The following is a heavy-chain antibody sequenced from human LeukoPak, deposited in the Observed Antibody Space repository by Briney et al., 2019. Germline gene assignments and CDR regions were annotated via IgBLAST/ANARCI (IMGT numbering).Heavy chain of an antibody. CDR1: GGSLSGYY. CDR3: ARESAPYYYYYYYMDV. J-gene: IGHJ6*03. D-gene: IGHD6-6*01. Sequence: SEILSLTCGVYGGSLSGYYWSWIRQPPEKGLEWIGEINHSGSTNYNPSLKSRVTISVDTSKNQFSLKLSSVTAADTAVYYCARESAPYYYYYYYMDVWGKGTTVTVSS. V-gene: IGHV4-34*01. CDR2: INHSGST.